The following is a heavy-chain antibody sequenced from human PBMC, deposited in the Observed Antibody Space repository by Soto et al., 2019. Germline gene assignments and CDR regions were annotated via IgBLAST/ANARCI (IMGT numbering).Heavy chain of an antibody. CDR3: ARDRHFRGGPDDI. V-gene: IGHV3-33*01. CDR2: IWHDGTFT. J-gene: IGHJ3*02. CDR1: GFTFSSFG. Sequence: QVQLVESGGGVVQSGRSPRLSCAASGFTFSSFGMHWVRQAPGKGLEWVALIWHDGTFTHYADSVKGRFTISRDNSKNMLYLQMKSLRADDKDVYYCARDRHFRGGPDDIWGQGTMVTVSS. D-gene: IGHD3-3*02.